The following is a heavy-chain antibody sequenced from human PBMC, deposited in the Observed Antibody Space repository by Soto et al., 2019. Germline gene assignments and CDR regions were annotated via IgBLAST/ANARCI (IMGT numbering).Heavy chain of an antibody. Sequence: GGSLRLSCAASGFTSSSYEMNWVRQAPGKGLEWVSYISSSGSTIYYADSVKGRFTISRDNAKNSLYLQMNSLRAEDTAVYYCARDLAPASGYYIDYYYYYGMDVWGQGTTVTVSS. D-gene: IGHD3-3*01. CDR3: ARDLAPASGYYIDYYYYYGMDV. V-gene: IGHV3-48*03. CDR1: GFTSSSYE. CDR2: ISSSGSTI. J-gene: IGHJ6*02.